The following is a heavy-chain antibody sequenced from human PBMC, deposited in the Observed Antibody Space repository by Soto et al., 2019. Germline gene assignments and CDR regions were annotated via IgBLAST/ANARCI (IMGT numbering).Heavy chain of an antibody. CDR1: GFTFSSYS. V-gene: IGHV3-21*01. CDR2: ISSSSSYI. CDR3: AREAAYCGGDCFGPEY. D-gene: IGHD2-21*02. J-gene: IGHJ4*02. Sequence: GGSLRLSCAASGFTFSSYSMNWVRQAPGKGLEWVSSISSSSSYIYYADSVKGRFTISRDNAKNSLYLQMNSLRAEDTAVYYCAREAAYCGGDCFGPEYWGQGTLVTVSS.